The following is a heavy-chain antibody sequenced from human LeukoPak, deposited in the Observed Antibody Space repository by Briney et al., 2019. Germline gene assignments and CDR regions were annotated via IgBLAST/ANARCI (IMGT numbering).Heavy chain of an antibody. CDR1: GFTFGDYA. V-gene: IGHV3-49*04. CDR3: TRAIEGAFDI. CDR2: IRSKAYGGTT. J-gene: IGHJ3*02. Sequence: GGSLRLSCTASGFTFGDYAMSWVRPAPGKGLEWVGFIRSKAYGGTTEYAASVKGRFTISRDDSKSIAYLQMNSLKTEDTAVYYCTRAIEGAFDIRGQGTMVTVSS.